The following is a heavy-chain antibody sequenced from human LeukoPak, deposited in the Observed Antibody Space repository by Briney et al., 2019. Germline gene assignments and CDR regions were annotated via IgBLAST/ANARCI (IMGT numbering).Heavy chain of an antibody. CDR1: GYTFTDYY. CDR2: INPNTGDT. V-gene: IGHV1-2*02. Sequence: ASVKVSCKASGYTFTDYYMHWVRQAPGQGLEWVGRINPNTGDTNYAQNFQGRVTMTTDTSSSTAYMELGSLRSDDTAVYYCAPGTMTYDYWGQGTLVTVSS. CDR3: APGTMTYDY. D-gene: IGHD6-13*01. J-gene: IGHJ4*02.